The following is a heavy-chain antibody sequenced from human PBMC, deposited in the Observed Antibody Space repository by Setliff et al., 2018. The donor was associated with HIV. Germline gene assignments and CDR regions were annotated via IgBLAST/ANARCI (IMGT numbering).Heavy chain of an antibody. D-gene: IGHD6-19*01. CDR3: ARDGLLVAGIRFDY. V-gene: IGHV1-69*13. J-gene: IGHJ4*02. CDR1: RGTFSSFA. CDR2: IIPTFGTS. Sequence: ASVKVSCKTSRGTFSSFALSWVRQAPGQGLEWMGGIIPTFGTSNYAQKFQGRVTITADESMTTAYMELGGLKYEDTAVYYCARDGLLVAGIRFDYWGQGTLVTVSS.